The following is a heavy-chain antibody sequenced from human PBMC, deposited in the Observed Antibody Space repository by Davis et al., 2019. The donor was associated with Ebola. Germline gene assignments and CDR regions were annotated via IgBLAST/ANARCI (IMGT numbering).Heavy chain of an antibody. Sequence: ASVKVSCKASGYTFTSYYMHWVRQAPGQGLEWMGIINPSGGSTSYAQKFQGRVTMTRDTSTSTVYMELSSLRSEDTAVYYCAREWIVVVVAAQSYYYYGMDVWGQGTTVTVSS. CDR3: AREWIVVVVAAQSYYYYGMDV. CDR1: GYTFTSYY. CDR2: INPSGGST. V-gene: IGHV1-46*03. D-gene: IGHD2-15*01. J-gene: IGHJ6*02.